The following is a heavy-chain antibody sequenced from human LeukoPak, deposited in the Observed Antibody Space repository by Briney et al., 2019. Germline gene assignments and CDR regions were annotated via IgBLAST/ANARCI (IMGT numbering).Heavy chain of an antibody. Sequence: SETLSLTCAVYGGSFSGYYWSWIRQPPGKGLEWIGEINHSGSTNYNPSLKSRVTISVDTSKNQFSLKLSSVTAADTAVYYCARHSTVTTAQFDYWGQGTLVTVSS. CDR2: INHSGST. CDR1: GGSFSGYY. J-gene: IGHJ4*02. CDR3: ARHSTVTTAQFDY. D-gene: IGHD4-17*01. V-gene: IGHV4-34*01.